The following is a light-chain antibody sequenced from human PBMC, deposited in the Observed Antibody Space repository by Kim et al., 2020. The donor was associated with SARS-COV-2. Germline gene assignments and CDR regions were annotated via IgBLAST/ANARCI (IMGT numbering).Light chain of an antibody. CDR1: RLGDKY. Sequence: SPGQPASITCSGDRLGDKYASWYQQKPGQSPVVVIFRDNRRPSGIPERFSGSNSGNTATLTISGTQAMDEADYYCQAWDSSIYVFGTGTKVTVL. V-gene: IGLV3-1*01. CDR3: QAWDSSIYV. CDR2: RDN. J-gene: IGLJ1*01.